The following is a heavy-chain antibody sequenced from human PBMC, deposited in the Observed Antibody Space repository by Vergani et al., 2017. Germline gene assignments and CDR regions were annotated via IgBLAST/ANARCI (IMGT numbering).Heavy chain of an antibody. CDR3: ALEVEYYYDSSGLDAFDI. Sequence: QVQLQESGPGLVKPSGTLSLTCAVSGGSISSSNWWSWVRQPPGKGLEWIGEIYHSGSTNYNPSLKSRVTISVDTSKNQFSLKLSSVTAADTAVYYCALEVEYYYDSSGLDAFDIWGQGTMVTVSS. CDR2: IYHSGST. CDR1: GGSISSSNW. D-gene: IGHD3-22*01. J-gene: IGHJ3*02. V-gene: IGHV4-4*02.